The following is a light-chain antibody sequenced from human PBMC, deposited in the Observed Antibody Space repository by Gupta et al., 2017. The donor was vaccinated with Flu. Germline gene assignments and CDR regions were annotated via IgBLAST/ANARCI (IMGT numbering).Light chain of an antibody. Sequence: DIQMPQSPSSLSASVGDRVTITCQASQDISDYLNWYQQKPGKAPKLLIYDASNLETGVPSRFSGSGSGTLFTLTISGLQPEDFATYYCQQYNDFPPSTFGQGTKLDIK. J-gene: IGKJ2*01. V-gene: IGKV1-33*01. CDR3: QQYNDFPPST. CDR1: QDISDY. CDR2: DAS.